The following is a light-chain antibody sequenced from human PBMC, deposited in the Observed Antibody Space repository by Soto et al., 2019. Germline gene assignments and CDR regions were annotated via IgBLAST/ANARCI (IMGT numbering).Light chain of an antibody. CDR3: LSKTSTTSYV. J-gene: IGLJ1*01. CDR2: EVS. V-gene: IGLV2-14*01. Sequence: QSVLAQPASVSGSPGQSIAISCTGTTSDVGGYNYVSCYQQHPGKVPKLLIHEVSNRPSGVANRFSGSKSGNTAYLTLSGLQAEDEADYYCLSKTSTTSYVFGTGTKVTVL. CDR1: TSDVGGYNY.